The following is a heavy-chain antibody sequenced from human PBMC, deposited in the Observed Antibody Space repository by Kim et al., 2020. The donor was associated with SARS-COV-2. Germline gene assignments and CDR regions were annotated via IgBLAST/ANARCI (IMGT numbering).Heavy chain of an antibody. CDR3: TSWGAGNY. CDR2: IKRDGSEK. Sequence: GGSLRLSCAASGFTFSNYWMSWVRQAPGKGLEWVANIKRDGSEKYYVDSVRGRFTISRDNAQNSLFLQMNSLRVEDTAVYYCTSWGAGNYWGPGTLVTVFS. D-gene: IGHD6-13*01. V-gene: IGHV3-7*01. CDR1: GFTFSNYW. J-gene: IGHJ4*02.